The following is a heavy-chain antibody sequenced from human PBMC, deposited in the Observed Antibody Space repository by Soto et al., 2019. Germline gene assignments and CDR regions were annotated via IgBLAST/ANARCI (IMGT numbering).Heavy chain of an antibody. J-gene: IGHJ6*02. CDR1: SGSFSPNY. Sequence: PSETLSLTSNVSSGSFSPNYCDGIGPPPVNWLGWIGSIYYSGSTYYIPSLKSRVTISVDTSKNLFSLKLSSVTAADTAVYYCARPTVDTAMEAPGYYYGMDVWGQGTTVTVSS. CDR3: ARPTVDTAMEAPGYYYGMDV. CDR2: IYYSGST. V-gene: IGHV4-39*01. D-gene: IGHD5-18*01.